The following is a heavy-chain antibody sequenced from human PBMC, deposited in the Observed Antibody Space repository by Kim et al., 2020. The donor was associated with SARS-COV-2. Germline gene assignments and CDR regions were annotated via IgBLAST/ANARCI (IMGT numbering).Heavy chain of an antibody. J-gene: IGHJ4*02. CDR1: GFTFSSYG. CDR2: ISYDGSNK. Sequence: GGSLRLSCAASGFTFSSYGMHWVRQAPGKGLEWVAVISYDGSNKYYADSVKGRFTISRDNSKNTLYLQMNSLRAEDTAVYYCAKEVYAGYSSGRYGYWGQGTLAT. D-gene: IGHD6-19*01. V-gene: IGHV3-30*18. CDR3: AKEVYAGYSSGRYGY.